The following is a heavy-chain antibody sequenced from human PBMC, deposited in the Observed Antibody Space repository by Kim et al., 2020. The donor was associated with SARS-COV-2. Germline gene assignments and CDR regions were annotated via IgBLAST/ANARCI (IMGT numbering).Heavy chain of an antibody. Sequence: GGSLRLSCAASGFTFDDYAMHWVRQAPGKGLEWVSGISWNSGSIGYADSVKGRFTISRDNAKNSLYLQMNSLRAEDTALYYCAKDMRVMITFGGVIDLDAFDIWGQGTMVTVSS. CDR1: GFTFDDYA. CDR3: AKDMRVMITFGGVIDLDAFDI. CDR2: ISWNSGSI. J-gene: IGHJ3*02. D-gene: IGHD3-16*02. V-gene: IGHV3-9*01.